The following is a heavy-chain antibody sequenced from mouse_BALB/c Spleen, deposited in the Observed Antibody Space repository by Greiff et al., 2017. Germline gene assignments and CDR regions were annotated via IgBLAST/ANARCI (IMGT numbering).Heavy chain of an antibody. V-gene: IGHV5-6-5*01. CDR2: ISSGGST. J-gene: IGHJ1*01. D-gene: IGHD1-1*01. Sequence: EVHLVESGGGLVKPGGSLKLSCAASGFTFSSYAMSWVRQTPEKRLEWVASISSGGSTYYPDSVKGRFTISRDNARNILYLQMSSLRSEDTAMYYCARGQGLRYWYFDVWGAGTTVTFSS. CDR3: ARGQGLRYWYFDV. CDR1: GFTFSSYA.